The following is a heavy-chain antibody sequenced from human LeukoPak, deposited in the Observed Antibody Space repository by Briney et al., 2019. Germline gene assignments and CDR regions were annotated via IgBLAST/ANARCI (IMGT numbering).Heavy chain of an antibody. CDR2: INPSGGST. Sequence: ASVKVSCKASGYTFTSYYMHWVRPAPAQGLEWMGIINPSGGSTSYAQKLQGRVTMTRDTSTRTVYMELSSLRSEDTAVYYCARDYRPGSPLWFGSPDYWGQGTLVTVSS. D-gene: IGHD3-10*01. CDR1: GYTFTSYY. V-gene: IGHV1-46*01. CDR3: ARDYRPGSPLWFGSPDY. J-gene: IGHJ4*02.